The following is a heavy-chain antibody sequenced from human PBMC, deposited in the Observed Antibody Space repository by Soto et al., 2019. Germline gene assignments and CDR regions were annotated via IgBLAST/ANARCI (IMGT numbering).Heavy chain of an antibody. CDR2: ISAYTGNT. J-gene: IGHJ4*02. Sequence: ASVKVSCKASGYTFSSYGFSWVRQAPGQGLEWMGWISAYTGNTDYAQKLQGRVTMTTDTSTSTAYMELRSLRSDDTAVYYCARDHDGVVIAWNDYWGQGTLVTVSS. CDR1: GYTFSSYG. D-gene: IGHD3-3*01. V-gene: IGHV1-18*01. CDR3: ARDHDGVVIAWNDY.